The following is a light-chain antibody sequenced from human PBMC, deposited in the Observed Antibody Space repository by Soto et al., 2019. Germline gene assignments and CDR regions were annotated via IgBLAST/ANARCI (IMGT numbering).Light chain of an antibody. V-gene: IGKV1-33*01. CDR1: QDVSNY. CDR2: AAS. CDR3: QQYNNLPLT. J-gene: IGKJ2*01. Sequence: DIQMTQSPSSLSASVGARVTITCPASQDVSNYLNWYQQKPGQAPTLLIYAASNLATGVPSRFSGSGSGTDCPLTISSLQSEDIATYYCQQYNNLPLTFGRGTKLEIK.